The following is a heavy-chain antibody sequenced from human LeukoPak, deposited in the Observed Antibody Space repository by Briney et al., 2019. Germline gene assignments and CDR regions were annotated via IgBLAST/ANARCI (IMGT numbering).Heavy chain of an antibody. CDR3: AREEFMEGYSSYYYYIDV. CDR1: GGSISSYY. J-gene: IGHJ6*03. D-gene: IGHD5-18*01. V-gene: IGHV4-4*07. Sequence: SETLSLTCTVSGGSISSYYWSWIRQPAGKGLEWIGRIYTSGSTNYNPSLKSRVTMSVDTSKNQFSLKLSSVTAADTAVYYCAREEFMEGYSSYYYYIDVWGKGTTVTISS. CDR2: IYTSGST.